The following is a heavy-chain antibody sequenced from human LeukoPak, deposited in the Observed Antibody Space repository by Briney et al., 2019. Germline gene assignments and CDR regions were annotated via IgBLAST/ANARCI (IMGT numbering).Heavy chain of an antibody. Sequence: GGSLRLSCAASGFTFTDYTINWVRQAPGKGLEWVSSISTSSNMYYADSVKGRFTVSRDNAKNSVYLQTNSLRAEDTAVYYCARDRSYVGFDYWGQGTLVTVSS. J-gene: IGHJ4*02. V-gene: IGHV3-69-1*01. CDR3: ARDRSYVGFDY. CDR1: GFTFTDYT. CDR2: ISTSSNM. D-gene: IGHD4-23*01.